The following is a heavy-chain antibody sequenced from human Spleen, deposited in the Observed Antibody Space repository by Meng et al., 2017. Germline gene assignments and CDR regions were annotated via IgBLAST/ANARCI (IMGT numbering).Heavy chain of an antibody. CDR2: IHYTGST. J-gene: IGHJ4*02. Sequence: GSLRLSCTVSGGSISSNSYYWGWIRQPPGKGLEWIGSIHYTGSTFYNPSLKSRVTISVDTSKNQFSVKVNSLTAADTAVYYCARGHYDGYFDSWGQGTLVTVSS. D-gene: IGHD3-22*01. CDR3: ARGHYDGYFDS. V-gene: IGHV4-39*07. CDR1: GGSISSNSYY.